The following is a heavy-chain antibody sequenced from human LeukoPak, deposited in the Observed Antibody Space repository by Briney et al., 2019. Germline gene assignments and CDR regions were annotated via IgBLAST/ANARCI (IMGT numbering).Heavy chain of an antibody. CDR1: GYRITVYY. CDR3: ARDGQFARGGYCYYYGMDV. J-gene: IGHJ6*02. D-gene: IGHD3-22*01. V-gene: IGHV1-2*06. Sequence: AASVKVSCTASGYRITVYYLHWVRQAPGQGLEWMGRINANSGGTDYAEKFQGRVTMTRDTSIGTAYMEVSRLIYDDTAVYYCARDGQFARGGYCYYYGMDVWGQGTTVTVSS. CDR2: INANSGGT.